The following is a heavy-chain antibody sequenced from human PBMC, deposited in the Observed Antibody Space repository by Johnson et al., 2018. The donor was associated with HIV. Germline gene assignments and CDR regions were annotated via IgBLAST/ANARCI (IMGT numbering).Heavy chain of an antibody. CDR2: IYSGGST. V-gene: IGHV3-66*01. CDR1: GFTFSNYW. CDR3: ARVGYHDAFDI. Sequence: VQLVESGGGLVQPGGSLRLSCAASGFTFSNYWMSWVRQAPGKGLEWVSVIYSGGSTYYADSVKGRFTISRDNSKNTLYLQMNSLRAGDTAVYYCARVGYHDAFDIWGQGTMVTVSS. D-gene: IGHD3-16*02. J-gene: IGHJ3*02.